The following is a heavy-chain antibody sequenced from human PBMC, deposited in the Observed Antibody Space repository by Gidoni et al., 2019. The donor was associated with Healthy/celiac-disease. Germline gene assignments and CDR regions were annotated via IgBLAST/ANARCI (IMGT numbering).Heavy chain of an antibody. CDR3: AREGGPYSYGFNWFDP. D-gene: IGHD5-18*01. Sequence: QVQLQGSGPGLVKPSETLSLTCTVSGGSISSYYWSWIRQPPGKGLEWIGYIYYSGSTNYNPSLKSRVTISVDTSKNQFSLKLSSVTAADTAVYYCAREGGPYSYGFNWFDPWGQGTLVTVSS. CDR2: IYYSGST. J-gene: IGHJ5*02. CDR1: GGSISSYY. V-gene: IGHV4-59*01.